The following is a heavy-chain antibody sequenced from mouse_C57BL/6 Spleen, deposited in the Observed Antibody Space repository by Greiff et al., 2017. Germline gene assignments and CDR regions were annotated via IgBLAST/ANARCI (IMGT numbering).Heavy chain of an antibody. Sequence: ESGPGLVKPSQSLSLTCSVTGYSITSGYYWNWLRQFPGNKLEWMGYRSYDGSNNYKPSLKNRISITRDTSKNQFFLKLNPVTTEDTATYYCARGTTVVARYFDVWGTGTTVTVSS. CDR3: ARGTTVVARYFDV. J-gene: IGHJ1*03. CDR2: RSYDGSN. CDR1: GYSITSGYY. V-gene: IGHV3-6*01. D-gene: IGHD1-1*01.